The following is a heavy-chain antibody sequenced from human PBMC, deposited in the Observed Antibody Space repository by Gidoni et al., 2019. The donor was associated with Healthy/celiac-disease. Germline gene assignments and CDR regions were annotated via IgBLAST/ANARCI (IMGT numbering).Heavy chain of an antibody. CDR1: GFTFSSYE. D-gene: IGHD4-17*01. CDR3: ARGQLRGRGGGMDV. CDR2: ISSSGSTI. V-gene: IGHV3-48*03. Sequence: EVQLVESGGGLVQPGGSLRLSCAASGFTFSSYEMNWVRQAPGKGLEWVSYISSSGSTIYYADSVKGRFTISRDNAKNSLYLQMNSLRAEDTAVYYCARGQLRGRGGGMDVWGQGTTVTVSS. J-gene: IGHJ6*02.